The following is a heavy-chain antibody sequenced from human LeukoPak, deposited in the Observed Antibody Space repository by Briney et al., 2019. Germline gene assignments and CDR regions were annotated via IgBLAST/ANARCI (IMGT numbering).Heavy chain of an antibody. D-gene: IGHD3-22*01. Sequence: PGGTLRLSCAASGFTFSSYGMSWVRQAPGKGLEWVSDISGSGGSIYYADSVKGRFTISRDNAKNTLYLQMNSLRAEDTAVYYCSKDYLVVYDSCGYYWGQGTLVTVSS. CDR3: SKDYLVVYDSCGYY. CDR2: ISGSGGSI. J-gene: IGHJ4*02. V-gene: IGHV3-23*01. CDR1: GFTFSSYG.